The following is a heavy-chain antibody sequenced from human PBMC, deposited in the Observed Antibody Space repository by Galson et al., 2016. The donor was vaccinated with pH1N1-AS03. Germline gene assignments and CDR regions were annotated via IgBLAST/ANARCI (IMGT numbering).Heavy chain of an antibody. CDR1: GFSFSSYS. Sequence: SLRLSCAASGFSFSSYSMSWVRQAPGKGLEWVSAISAGGVTTYYADSVRGRFTISRDNSKKTLSLQMNGLRAEDTALYYCARRSPWESYYFDYWGQGTLVTVSS. CDR3: ARRSPWESYYFDY. V-gene: IGHV3-23*01. J-gene: IGHJ4*02. D-gene: IGHD1-26*01. CDR2: ISAGGVTT.